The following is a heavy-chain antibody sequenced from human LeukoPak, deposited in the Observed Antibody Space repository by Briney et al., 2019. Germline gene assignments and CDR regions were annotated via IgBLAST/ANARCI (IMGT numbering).Heavy chain of an antibody. CDR1: GFTFSSYG. CDR2: IWYDGSNK. J-gene: IGHJ6*03. Sequence: GGSLRLSCAASGFTFSSYGMHWVRQAPGKGPEWVAVIWYDGSNKYYADSVKGRFTISRDNSKNTLYLQMNSLRAEDTAVYYCAKAAYDSSGYYNYYYYMDVWGKGTTVTVSS. V-gene: IGHV3-33*06. D-gene: IGHD3-22*01. CDR3: AKAAYDSSGYYNYYYYMDV.